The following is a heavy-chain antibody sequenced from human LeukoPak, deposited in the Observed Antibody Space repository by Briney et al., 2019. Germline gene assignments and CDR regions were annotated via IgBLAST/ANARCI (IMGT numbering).Heavy chain of an antibody. V-gene: IGHV3-7*01. J-gene: IGHJ4*02. D-gene: IGHD5-18*01. Sequence: GGSLRLSCEVSGFIFSTYWMTWVRQAPGKGLEWVATIKQDGSDEYYVDSVKGRFTISRDNAKNSLYLQMDGLRAEDTAVYYCARGPTAMILWGQGTLVTVSS. CDR2: IKQDGSDE. CDR1: GFIFSTYW. CDR3: ARGPTAMIL.